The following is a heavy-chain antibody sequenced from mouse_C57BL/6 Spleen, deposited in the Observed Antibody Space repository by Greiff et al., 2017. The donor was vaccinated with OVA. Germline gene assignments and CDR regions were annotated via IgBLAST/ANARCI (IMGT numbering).Heavy chain of an antibody. Sequence: QVQLQQSGAELVKPGASVKMSCKASGYTFTSYWITWVKQRPGQGLEWIGDIYPGSGSTNYNEKFKSKATLTVDTSSSTAYMQLSSLTSEDSAVYYCARRGDYYGSSLMDYWGQGTSVTVSS. CDR3: ARRGDYYGSSLMDY. V-gene: IGHV1-55*01. CDR2: IYPGSGST. J-gene: IGHJ4*01. CDR1: GYTFTSYW. D-gene: IGHD1-1*01.